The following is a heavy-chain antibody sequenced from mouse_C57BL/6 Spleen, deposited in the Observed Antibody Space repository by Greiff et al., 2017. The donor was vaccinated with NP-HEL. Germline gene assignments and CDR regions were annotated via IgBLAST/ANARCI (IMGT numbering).Heavy chain of an antibody. D-gene: IGHD3-1*01. V-gene: IGHV10-1*01. Sequence: GGGWVQPRGSLKLTCAAPGFSFNTYAMIWVRQAPGKGLEWVCRKRSKSNNYSTYYADSVKDSLTIYKDDSESMLYRQSNNLKTEDTAMYYCVRHARGYAIDYWGQGTSVTVSS. CDR3: VRHARGYAIDY. CDR2: KRSKSNNYST. CDR1: GFSFNTYA. J-gene: IGHJ4*01.